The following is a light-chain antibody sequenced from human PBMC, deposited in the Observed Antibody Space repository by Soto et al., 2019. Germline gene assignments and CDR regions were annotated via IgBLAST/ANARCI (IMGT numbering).Light chain of an antibody. J-gene: IGKJ3*01. CDR1: QSVSSSY. CDR2: GAS. V-gene: IGKV3D-20*02. CDR3: QQRSNWPPT. Sequence: EIVLTQSPGTLSLSPGERATLSCRASQSVSSSYLAWYQQNPGQAPRLLISGASRRATGIPDRFSGAGSGTDFTLTISSLEPEDFAVYYCQQRSNWPPTFGPGTKVDIK.